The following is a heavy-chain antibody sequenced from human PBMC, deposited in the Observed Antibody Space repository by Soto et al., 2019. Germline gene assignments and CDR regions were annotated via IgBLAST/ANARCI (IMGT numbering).Heavy chain of an antibody. J-gene: IGHJ6*03. V-gene: IGHV1-3*01. CDR2: INAGNGNT. Sequence: QVQLVQSGAEVKKPGASVKVSCKASGYTFTSYAMHWVRQAPGQRLEWMGWINAGNGNTKYSQKFQGRVTITRDTSASTAYMELSSLRSEDTAVYYCARGKQQLTVYYYYYMDVWGKGTTVTVSS. CDR3: ARGKQQLTVYYYYYMDV. CDR1: GYTFTSYA. D-gene: IGHD6-13*01.